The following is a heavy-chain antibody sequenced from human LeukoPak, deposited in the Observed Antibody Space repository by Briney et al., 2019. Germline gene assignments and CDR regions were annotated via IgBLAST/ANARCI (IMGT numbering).Heavy chain of an antibody. CDR2: ISSSSSYI. D-gene: IGHD1-26*01. CDR3: ARRVVGERHFDL. V-gene: IGHV3-21*01. J-gene: IGHJ2*01. CDR1: GFTFSSYS. Sequence: PGGSLRLSCAASGFTFSSYSMNWVRQAPGKGLEWVSSISSSSSYIYYADSVKGRFTISRDNAENSLYLQMNSLRAEDTAVYYCARRVVGERHFDLWGRGTLVTVSS.